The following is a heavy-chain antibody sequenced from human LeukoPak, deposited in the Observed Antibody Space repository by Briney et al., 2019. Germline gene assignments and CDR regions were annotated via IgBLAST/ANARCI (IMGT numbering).Heavy chain of an antibody. CDR1: GYTFTGYY. J-gene: IGHJ6*03. D-gene: IGHD5/OR15-5a*01. Sequence: ASVKASCKASGYTFTGYYMHWVRQAPGQGLEWMGWINPNSGGTNYAQKFQGRVTMTRDTSISTAYMELSRLRSDDTAVYYCARSTSGLSTMDVWGKGTTVTVSS. CDR3: ARSTSGLSTMDV. V-gene: IGHV1-2*02. CDR2: INPNSGGT.